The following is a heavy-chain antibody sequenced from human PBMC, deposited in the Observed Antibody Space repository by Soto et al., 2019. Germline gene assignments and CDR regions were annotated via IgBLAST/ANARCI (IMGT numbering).Heavy chain of an antibody. CDR2: ISSSGSII. CDR3: ASGYCDLCCREKPIGGPH. D-gene: IGHD2-15*01. Sequence: GGSLRLSCAASGLTFSDYYMSWIRQAPGKGLEWVSYISSSGSIIYYADSVKGRFTISRDNAKNSLYLQMNSLRAEDTAVYYCASGYCDLCCREKPIGGPHWGQGTLVTVSS. CDR1: GLTFSDYY. V-gene: IGHV3-11*01. J-gene: IGHJ4*02.